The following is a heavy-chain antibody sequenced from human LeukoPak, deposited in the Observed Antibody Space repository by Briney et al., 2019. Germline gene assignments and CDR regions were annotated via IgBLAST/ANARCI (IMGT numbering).Heavy chain of an antibody. CDR3: AREGDAFFLSARGYDY. CDR1: GFTFDDYA. J-gene: IGHJ4*02. CDR2: ISWNSGSI. D-gene: IGHD3-3*02. V-gene: IGHV3-9*01. Sequence: PGRSLRLSCAASGFTFDDYAMHWVRQAPGKGLEWVSGISWNSGSIGYADSVKGRFTISRDNAKNSLYLQMNSLRAEDTAVYYCAREGDAFFLSARGYDYWGQGTLVTVSS.